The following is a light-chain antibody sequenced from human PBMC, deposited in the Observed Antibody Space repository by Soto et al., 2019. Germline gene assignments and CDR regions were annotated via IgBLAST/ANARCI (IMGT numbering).Light chain of an antibody. J-gene: IGLJ2*01. V-gene: IGLV1-51*01. Sequence: QSVWTQPPSLSAAPGQRVTISCSGSRSNIGNNFVSWYQQLPGAVPKLLIYDNNKRPSGIPDRFSGSKSDTSATLAITGLQTGDEASSYCGVWDNSLDSVGLGGGTKLTVL. CDR2: DNN. CDR3: GVWDNSLDSVG. CDR1: RSNIGNNF.